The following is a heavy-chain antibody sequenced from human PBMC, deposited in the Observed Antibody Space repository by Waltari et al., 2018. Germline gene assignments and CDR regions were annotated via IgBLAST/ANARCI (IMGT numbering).Heavy chain of an antibody. CDR3: ARVTVRYDSSGNYYYYGMDV. Sequence: QVQLVQSGAEVKKPGASVKVSCKASGYTFTSYDINWVRKATGQGLGWMGWMNPNSGNTGYAQKFQGRVTMTRNTSIGTAYMELSSLRSEDTAVYYCARVTVRYDSSGNYYYYGMDVWGQGTTVTVSS. CDR2: MNPNSGNT. J-gene: IGHJ6*02. V-gene: IGHV1-8*01. D-gene: IGHD3-22*01. CDR1: GYTFTSYD.